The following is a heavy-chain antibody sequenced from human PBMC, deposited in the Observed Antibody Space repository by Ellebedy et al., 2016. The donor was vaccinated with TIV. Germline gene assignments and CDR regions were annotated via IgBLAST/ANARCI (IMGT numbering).Heavy chain of an antibody. CDR2: IYSGGNT. CDR1: GFTVSSNY. V-gene: IGHV3-53*01. D-gene: IGHD6-13*01. Sequence: GESLKISCTASGFTVSSNYMNLVRQAPGKGLEWVSVIYSGGNTYYADSVKGRFNISRDNSKNTVYFQMNSLRAEDTAVYYCAREVYSSTWYDCWGQGTLVTVSS. J-gene: IGHJ5*01. CDR3: AREVYSSTWYDC.